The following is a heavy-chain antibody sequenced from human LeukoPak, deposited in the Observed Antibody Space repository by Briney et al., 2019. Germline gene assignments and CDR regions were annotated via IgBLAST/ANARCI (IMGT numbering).Heavy chain of an antibody. CDR3: ARDQTGYSSGWSSSGFDY. J-gene: IGHJ4*02. D-gene: IGHD6-19*01. Sequence: SETLSLTCTVSGGSVSSGSYYWSWIRQPPGKGLEWIGYIYYSGSTNYNPSLKSRVTISVDTSKSQFSLKLSSVTAADTAVYYCARDQTGYSSGWSSSGFDYWGQGTLVTVSS. CDR2: IYYSGST. CDR1: GGSVSSGSYY. V-gene: IGHV4-61*01.